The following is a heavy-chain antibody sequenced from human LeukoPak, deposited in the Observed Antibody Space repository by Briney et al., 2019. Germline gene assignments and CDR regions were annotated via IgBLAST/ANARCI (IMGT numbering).Heavy chain of an antibody. CDR1: GFTFSSYE. D-gene: IGHD3-9*01. CDR2: ISSSGSTI. J-gene: IGHJ4*02. V-gene: IGHV3-48*03. CDR3: ARGLSGYYFDY. Sequence: GGSLRLSCAASGFTFSSYEMNWVRQAPGKGLEWVSYISSSGSTIYYADPVKGRFTISRDNAKNSLYLQMNSLRAEDTALYYCARGLSGYYFDYWGQGTLVTVSS.